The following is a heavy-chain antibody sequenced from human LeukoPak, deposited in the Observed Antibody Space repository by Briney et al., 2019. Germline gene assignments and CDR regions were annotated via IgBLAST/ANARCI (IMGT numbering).Heavy chain of an antibody. Sequence: SETLSLTCIVSGGSISSSHWSWIRQPAGKGLEWIGRIYASGSTNYNPSLKSRVSMSVDTSRNEFSLKLSSVAAADTAVYYCARDVGPGDLNWFDPWGQGTLVTVSS. CDR2: IYASGST. V-gene: IGHV4-4*07. CDR3: ARDVGPGDLNWFDP. CDR1: GGSISSSH. J-gene: IGHJ5*02. D-gene: IGHD3-16*01.